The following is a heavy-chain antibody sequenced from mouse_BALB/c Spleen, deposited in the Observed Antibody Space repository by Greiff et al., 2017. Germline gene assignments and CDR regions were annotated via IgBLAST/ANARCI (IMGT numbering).Heavy chain of an antibody. D-gene: IGHD1-2*01. Sequence: EVMLVESGGGLVKPGGSLKLSCAASGFTFSSYTMSWVRQTPEKRLEWVATISSGGSYTYYPDSVKGRFTISRDNAKNTLYLQMSSRRSEDTAMYYCARGKGVITTATGAFAYWGQGTLVTVSA. V-gene: IGHV5-9-1*01. J-gene: IGHJ3*01. CDR1: GFTFSSYT. CDR3: ARGKGVITTATGAFAY. CDR2: ISSGGSYT.